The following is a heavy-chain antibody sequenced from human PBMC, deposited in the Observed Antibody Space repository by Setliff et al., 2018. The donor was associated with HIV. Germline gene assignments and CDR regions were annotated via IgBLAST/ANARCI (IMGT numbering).Heavy chain of an antibody. Sequence: SETLSLTCTVSGGSISSSSYYWGRIRQPPGKGLEWLGSIYYNGSTYYNPSLKSRVTISVDTSKNQFSLKLSSVTAADTAVYYCARDYYDYVWGSYRLFDYWGQGTLVTVSS. CDR1: GGSISSSSYY. J-gene: IGHJ4*02. CDR3: ARDYYDYVWGSYRLFDY. CDR2: IYYNGST. D-gene: IGHD3-16*02. V-gene: IGHV4-39*07.